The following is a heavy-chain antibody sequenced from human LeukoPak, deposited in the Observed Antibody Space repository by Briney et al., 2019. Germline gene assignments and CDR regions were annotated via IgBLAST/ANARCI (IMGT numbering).Heavy chain of an antibody. CDR1: GYTFTSYY. Sequence: ASVKVSCKASGYTFTSYYMHWVRQAPGQGLEWMGIINPSGGSTSYAQKFQGRVTMTRDTSTSTAYMELRSLRSDDTAVYYCARGPPSTYYCSSTSCPYYYYGMDVRGQGTTVTVSS. J-gene: IGHJ6*02. CDR2: INPSGGST. V-gene: IGHV1-46*01. CDR3: ARGPPSTYYCSSTSCPYYYYGMDV. D-gene: IGHD2-2*01.